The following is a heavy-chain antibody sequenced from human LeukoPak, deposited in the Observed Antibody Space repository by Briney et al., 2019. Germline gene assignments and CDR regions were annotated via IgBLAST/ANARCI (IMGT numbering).Heavy chain of an antibody. CDR2: ISYDGSNK. Sequence: AGSLRLSCAASGFTFSSYAKHWVRQAPGKGLEWVAVISYDGSNKYYADSVKGRFTISRDNSKNTLYLQMNSLRAEDTAVYYCARDRLEYLDYWGQGTLVTVSS. CDR3: ARDRLEYLDY. V-gene: IGHV3-30-3*01. J-gene: IGHJ4*02. D-gene: IGHD1-1*01. CDR1: GFTFSSYA.